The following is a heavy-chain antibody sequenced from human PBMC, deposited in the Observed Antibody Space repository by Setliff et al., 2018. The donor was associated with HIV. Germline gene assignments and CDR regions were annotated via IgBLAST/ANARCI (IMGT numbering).Heavy chain of an antibody. V-gene: IGHV3-74*01. D-gene: IGHD6-19*01. CDR3: TPQWPVGY. Sequence: GGSLRLSCAASGFTFKNYWMHWVRQLPGKGLVWVSRINTDGSSSDYADSVKGRFTISRDNAKNSLYLQMNSLRVDDTAVYYCTPQWPVGYWGQGTLVTVSS. CDR2: INTDGSSS. J-gene: IGHJ4*02. CDR1: GFTFKNYW.